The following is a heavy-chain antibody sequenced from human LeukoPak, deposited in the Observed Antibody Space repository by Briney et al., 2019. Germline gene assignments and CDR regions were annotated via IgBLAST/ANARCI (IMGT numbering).Heavy chain of an antibody. V-gene: IGHV4-39*01. D-gene: IGHD1-14*01. CDR1: GGSISSSSYY. CDR2: IYYSGST. CDR3: ARHNGDLTLFYWYFDL. J-gene: IGHJ2*01. Sequence: PSETLSLTCTVPGGSISSSSYYWGWIRQPPGKGLEWIGSIYYSGSTYYNPSLKSRVTISVDTSKNQFSLKLSSVTAAGTAVYYCARHNGDLTLFYWYFDLWGRGTLVTVSS.